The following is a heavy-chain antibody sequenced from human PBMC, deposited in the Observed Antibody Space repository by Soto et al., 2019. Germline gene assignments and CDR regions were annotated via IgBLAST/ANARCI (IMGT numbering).Heavy chain of an antibody. J-gene: IGHJ4*02. CDR2: ISYDGSNK. D-gene: IGHD5-12*01. CDR3: ARDPTERGYNSPFYCDY. Sequence: PGVSLRLSFAASGFTFSSYAMHWFRQAPGKGLEWVAVISYDGSNKYYADSVKGRFTISRDNSKNTLYLQMNSLRAEDTAVYYCARDPTERGYNSPFYCDYWGKGTLVTLAS. V-gene: IGHV3-30-3*01. CDR1: GFTFSSYA.